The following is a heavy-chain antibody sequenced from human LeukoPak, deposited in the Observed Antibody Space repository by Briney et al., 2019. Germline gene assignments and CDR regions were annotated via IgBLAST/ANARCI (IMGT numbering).Heavy chain of an antibody. D-gene: IGHD3-22*01. CDR1: GGSISNDNYY. CDR2: IYTSGST. V-gene: IGHV4-61*02. Sequence: SETLSLTCTVSGGSISNDNYYWSWVRQPAGKGLEWIGRIYTSGSTNYNPSLKSRVTMSVDTSKNQFSLKLSSVTAADTAVYYCAREDYYYDSSGYYPLGYWGQGTLVTVSS. CDR3: AREDYYYDSSGYYPLGY. J-gene: IGHJ4*02.